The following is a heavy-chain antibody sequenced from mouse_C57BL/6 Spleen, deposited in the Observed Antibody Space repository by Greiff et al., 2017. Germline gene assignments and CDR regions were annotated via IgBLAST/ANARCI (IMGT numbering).Heavy chain of an antibody. D-gene: IGHD2-1*01. J-gene: IGHJ3*01. Sequence: QVQLQQPGAELVKPGASVKMSCKASGYTFTSYWITWVKQRPGQGLEWIGDIYPGSGSTNYNEKFKSKATLTVETSSSTAYMQLSSLTSEDAAVYYVARDGNYTFAYWGQGTLVTVSA. CDR1: GYTFTSYW. CDR2: IYPGSGST. V-gene: IGHV1-55*01. CDR3: ARDGNYTFAY.